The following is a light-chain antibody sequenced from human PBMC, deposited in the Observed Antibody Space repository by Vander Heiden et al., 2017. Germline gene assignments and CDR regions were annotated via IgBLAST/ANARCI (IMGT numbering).Light chain of an antibody. Sequence: EIVMTQSPATLSVSPGERAILSCRASQSVTNKLAWYQQKPGQAPRFLIYAASTRTTGIPARFSGSGSGTEFTLTISSLQSEDFAVYYCQQYNNWPRTFAQGTRLEIK. J-gene: IGKJ5*01. CDR3: QQYNNWPRT. CDR2: AAS. CDR1: QSVTNK. V-gene: IGKV3-15*01.